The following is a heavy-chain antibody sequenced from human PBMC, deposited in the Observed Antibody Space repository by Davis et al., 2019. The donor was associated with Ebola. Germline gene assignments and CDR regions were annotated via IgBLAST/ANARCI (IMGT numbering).Heavy chain of an antibody. CDR1: GGTFSSYA. CDR2: IIPIFGTA. V-gene: IGHV1-69*13. J-gene: IGHJ1*01. Sequence: SVKVSCKASGGTFSSYAISWVRQAPGQGLEWMGGIIPIFGTANYAQKFQGRVTITADESTSTAYMELSSLRSEDTAVYYCARAYCSSTSCYPPGGYFQHWGQGTLVTVSS. CDR3: ARAYCSSTSCYPPGGYFQH. D-gene: IGHD2-2*01.